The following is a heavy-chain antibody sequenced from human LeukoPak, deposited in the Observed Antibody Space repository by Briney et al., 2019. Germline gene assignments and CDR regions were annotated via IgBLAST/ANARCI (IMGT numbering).Heavy chain of an antibody. D-gene: IGHD3-22*01. CDR1: GGSFSGYY. CDR2: INHSGST. Sequence: SXTLSLTCAVYGGSFSGYYWSWIRQPPGKGLEWIGEINHSGSTNYNPSLKSRVTISVDTSKNQFSLKVSSVTAADTAVYYCARERTMRYFDLWGRGTLVTVSS. J-gene: IGHJ2*01. V-gene: IGHV4-34*01. CDR3: ARERTMRYFDL.